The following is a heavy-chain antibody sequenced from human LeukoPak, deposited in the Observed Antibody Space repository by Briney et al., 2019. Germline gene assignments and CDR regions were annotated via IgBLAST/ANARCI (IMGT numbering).Heavy chain of an antibody. CDR1: GFTFSSYS. Sequence: GGSLRLSCAASGFTFSSYSMNWVRQAPGKGLEWISYITSSSSSIHYADSVKGRFTVSRDNAKNSVYLQMNSLRDEDTAVYYCARDKAYNRFDLWGQGTLVTVSS. V-gene: IGHV3-48*02. J-gene: IGHJ5*02. CDR2: ITSSSSSI. CDR3: ARDKAYNRFDL.